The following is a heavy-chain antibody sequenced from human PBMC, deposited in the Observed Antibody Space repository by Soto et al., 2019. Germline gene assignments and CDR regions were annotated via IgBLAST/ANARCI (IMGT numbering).Heavy chain of an antibody. CDR2: ISSSSSYT. J-gene: IGHJ2*01. D-gene: IGHD3-16*01. CDR1: GFTFSDYY. V-gene: IGHV3-11*06. Sequence: PGGSLRLSCAASGFTFSDYYMSWIRQAPGKGLEWVSYISSSSSYTNYADSVKGRFTISRDNAKNSLYLQMNSLRAEDTAVYYCARDLLRFRWYFDLWGRGTLVTVS. CDR3: ARDLLRFRWYFDL.